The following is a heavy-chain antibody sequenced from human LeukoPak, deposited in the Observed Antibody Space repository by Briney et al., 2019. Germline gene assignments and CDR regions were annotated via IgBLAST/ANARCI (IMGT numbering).Heavy chain of an antibody. CDR2: IYHSGST. D-gene: IGHD3-10*01. J-gene: IGHJ4*02. V-gene: IGHV4-4*02. CDR1: GGSISSSNW. CDR3: ARVIDGSGSLFDY. Sequence: SETLSLTCAVSGGSISSSNWWSWVRQPPGKGLEWIGEIYHSGSTNYNPSLKSRVTISVDKSKNQFSLKLSSVTAADTAVYYCARVIDGSGSLFDYWGQGTLVTVSS.